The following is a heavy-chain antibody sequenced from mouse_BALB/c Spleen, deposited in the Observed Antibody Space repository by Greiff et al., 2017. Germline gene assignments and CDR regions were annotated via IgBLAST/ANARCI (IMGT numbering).Heavy chain of an antibody. V-gene: IGHV2-9*02. CDR2: IWAGGST. Sequence: VKLMESGPGLVAPSQSLSITCTVSGFSLTSYGVHWVRQPPGKGLEWLGVIWAGGSTNYNSALMSRLSISKDNSKSQVFLKMNSLQTDDTAMYYGARDGDYGSPLSYWGQGTLVTVSA. CDR1: GFSLTSYG. CDR3: ARDGDYGSPLSY. J-gene: IGHJ3*01. D-gene: IGHD1-1*01.